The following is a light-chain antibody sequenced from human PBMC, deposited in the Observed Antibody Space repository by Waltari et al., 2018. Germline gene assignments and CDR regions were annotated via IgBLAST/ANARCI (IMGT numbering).Light chain of an antibody. CDR2: GAS. Sequence: EIVLTQSPGTLSLSPGERATLSCRASQSVNSNYLAWYQQKPGQAPRLLIYGASSRATGIPDRFSGSWSGTDFIFTISRLEPEDFAVYYCQQYGSSPPYTFGQGTKLEIK. CDR1: QSVNSNY. V-gene: IGKV3-20*01. J-gene: IGKJ2*01. CDR3: QQYGSSPPYT.